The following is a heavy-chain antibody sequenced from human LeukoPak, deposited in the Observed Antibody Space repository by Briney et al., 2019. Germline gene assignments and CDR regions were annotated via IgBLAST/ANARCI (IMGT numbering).Heavy chain of an antibody. CDR3: ARQHDSYHYYYVDV. D-gene: IGHD6-13*01. V-gene: IGHV4-38-2*01. J-gene: IGHJ6*03. CDR1: GYSISSGYY. Sequence: SETLSLTCAVSGYSISSGYYWIWIRQPPGKGLEWIGSLYHSDSIYYNPSLESRLTMSVDTSKNQFSLKLSFVTAADTAVYYCARQHDSYHYYYVDVWGKGTTVTVSS. CDR2: LYHSDSI.